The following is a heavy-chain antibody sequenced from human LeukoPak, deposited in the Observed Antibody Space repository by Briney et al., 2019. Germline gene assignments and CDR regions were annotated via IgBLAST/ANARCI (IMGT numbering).Heavy chain of an antibody. CDR1: GFTFSDYA. V-gene: IGHV3-30*04. CDR2: ISYDGSNE. D-gene: IGHD6-19*01. CDR3: AKDSVAGTGY. Sequence: GGSLRLSCAASGFTFSDYAMHWVRQAPGKGLEWVAVISYDGSNEYYADSVTGRFTISRDNSKNTVYLQMNSLRAEDTAVYYCAKDSVAGTGYWGQGTLVTVSS. J-gene: IGHJ4*02.